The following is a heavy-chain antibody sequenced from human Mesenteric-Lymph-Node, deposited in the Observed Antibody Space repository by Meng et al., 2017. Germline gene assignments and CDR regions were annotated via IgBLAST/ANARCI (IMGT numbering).Heavy chain of an antibody. J-gene: IGHJ6*02. CDR1: GFTFSSYS. V-gene: IGHV3-21*04. Sequence: GESLKISCAASGFTFSSYSMNWVRQAPGKGLEWVSSISSSSSYIYYADSVKGRFTISRDNAKNSLYLQMNSLRAGDTGLYYCARDWYRDNYYYGMDVWGQGTTVTVSS. D-gene: IGHD4-17*01. CDR2: ISSSSSYI. CDR3: ARDWYRDNYYYGMDV.